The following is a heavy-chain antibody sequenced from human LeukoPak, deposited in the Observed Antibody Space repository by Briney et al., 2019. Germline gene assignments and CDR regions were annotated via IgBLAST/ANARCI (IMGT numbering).Heavy chain of an antibody. V-gene: IGHV3-23*01. CDR2: ISGSGGST. J-gene: IGHJ4*02. D-gene: IGHD5-12*01. CDR3: AKSYNGYESKPDY. CDR1: GFTFSSYA. Sequence: GGSLRLSCAASGFTFSSYAMSWVRQAPGKGLEWVSTISGSGGSTYYADSVKGRFTISRDNSKNTLYLQMNSLRAEDTAVYYCAKSYNGYESKPDYWGQGTLVTVSS.